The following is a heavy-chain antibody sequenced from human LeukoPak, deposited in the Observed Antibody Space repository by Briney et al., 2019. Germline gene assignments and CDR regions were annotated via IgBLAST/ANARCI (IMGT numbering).Heavy chain of an antibody. V-gene: IGHV4-59*11. D-gene: IGHD4-23*01. J-gene: IGHJ4*02. CDR2: IYYSGST. Sequence: SETLSLTYPLSGASIATHYSTCIRQPPGKGLEWIGYIYYSGSTKYNPSLKSRVTISVDTSKNQFSLNLTSVTAEDKGVYYGGGLAQTTGENSAFVHWGQGTLVTVSS. CDR1: GASIATHY. CDR3: GGLAQTTGENSAFVH.